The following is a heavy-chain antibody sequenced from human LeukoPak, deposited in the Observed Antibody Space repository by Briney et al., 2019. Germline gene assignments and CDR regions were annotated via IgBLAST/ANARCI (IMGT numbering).Heavy chain of an antibody. Sequence: SETLSLTCTVSGYSISSDYYWGWVRQPPGKGLEWIGSIYHSGSTYYNPSLKSRVTISVDTSKNQFSLKLTSVTAADTAVYYCARDEGSSWYPYYYYYMDVWGKGTTVTVSS. CDR2: IYHSGST. J-gene: IGHJ6*03. CDR1: GYSISSDYY. D-gene: IGHD6-13*01. V-gene: IGHV4-38-2*02. CDR3: ARDEGSSWYPYYYYYMDV.